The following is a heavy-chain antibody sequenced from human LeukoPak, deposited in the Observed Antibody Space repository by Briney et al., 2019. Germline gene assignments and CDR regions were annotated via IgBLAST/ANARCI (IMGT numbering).Heavy chain of an antibody. J-gene: IGHJ3*02. Sequence: GGSLRLSCAASGFTFSSYWMSWVRQAPGKGLEWVANIKKDGSEKHYVDSVKGRFTISRDNAKNSLYLQMSGLRAEDSAVYYCARDSNYYDSSAYYDTFDIWGQGTTVTVSS. CDR2: IKKDGSEK. CDR1: GFTFSSYW. D-gene: IGHD3-22*01. CDR3: ARDSNYYDSSAYYDTFDI. V-gene: IGHV3-7*01.